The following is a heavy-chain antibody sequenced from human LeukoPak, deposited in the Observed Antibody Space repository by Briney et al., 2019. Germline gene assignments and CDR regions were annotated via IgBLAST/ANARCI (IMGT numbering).Heavy chain of an antibody. J-gene: IGHJ5*02. V-gene: IGHV1-2*06. CDR2: INPNSGGT. D-gene: IGHD4-17*01. Sequence: GASVKVSCKASGYTFTGYYMHWVRQAPGQGLEWMGRINPNSGGTNYAQKFQGRVTMTRDTSISTAYMELSRLRSDDTAVYYCARGSPTTVANNWFDPWGQGTLVTVSS. CDR1: GYTFTGYY. CDR3: ARGSPTTVANNWFDP.